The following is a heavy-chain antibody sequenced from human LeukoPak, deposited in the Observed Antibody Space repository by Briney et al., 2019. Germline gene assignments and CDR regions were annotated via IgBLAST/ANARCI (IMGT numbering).Heavy chain of an antibody. CDR2: IYYSGST. CDR3: ARAGLYYCDGLDV. V-gene: IGHV4-59*01. CDR1: GCSFSSYY. Sequence: SESLSLTCTASGCSFSSYYLSWIRQPPGKGLEWVSHIYYSGSTNYNASLKSRVTTSLDTSQSQSSLKQSSVPAPDTAVYYCARAGLYYCDGLDVWGQGTTVTVSS. J-gene: IGHJ6*02.